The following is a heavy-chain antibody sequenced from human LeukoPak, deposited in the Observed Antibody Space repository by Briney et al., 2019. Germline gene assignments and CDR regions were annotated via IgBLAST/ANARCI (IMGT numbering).Heavy chain of an antibody. CDR1: GFTFGTYG. Sequence: GRSLRLSCAASGFTFGTYGMHWVRQAPGMGLEWVALISYDESNEYHADSVKGRFSVSRDNSKNTLYLQMNSLRAEDTAVYYCAKDREVAGTFLPDYWGQGTLVTVSS. CDR3: AKDREVAGTFLPDY. CDR2: ISYDESNE. J-gene: IGHJ4*02. V-gene: IGHV3-30*18. D-gene: IGHD6-19*01.